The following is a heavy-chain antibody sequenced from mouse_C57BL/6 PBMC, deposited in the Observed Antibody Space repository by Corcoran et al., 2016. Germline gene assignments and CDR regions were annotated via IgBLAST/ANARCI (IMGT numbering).Heavy chain of an antibody. V-gene: IGHV1-66*01. CDR3: ARGRYYGPYAMDY. D-gene: IGHD1-2*01. CDR2: IYPGSGNT. J-gene: IGHJ4*01. Sequence: QVQLQQSGPELVKPGASVKISCKASGYSFTSYYIHWVEQRPGQGLEWIGWIYPGSGNTKYNEKFKGKATLTADTSSSTAYMQLSSLTSEDSAVYYCARGRYYGPYAMDYWGQGTSVTVSS. CDR1: GYSFTSYY.